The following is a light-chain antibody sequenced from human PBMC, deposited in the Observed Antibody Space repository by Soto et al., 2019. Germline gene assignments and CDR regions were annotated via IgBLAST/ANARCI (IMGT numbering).Light chain of an antibody. V-gene: IGKV1-5*03. Sequence: DIQMTQSPSTLSASVGDRVTITCRASQSINDWGAWYQQKPGRAPKFLIYKASNLESGAPSRFSGSGSGTEFTLTISSLQPDDFATYCRQHWHGFSWTFGPGTKVEIK. CDR1: QSINDW. CDR2: KAS. J-gene: IGKJ1*01. CDR3: QHWHGFSWT.